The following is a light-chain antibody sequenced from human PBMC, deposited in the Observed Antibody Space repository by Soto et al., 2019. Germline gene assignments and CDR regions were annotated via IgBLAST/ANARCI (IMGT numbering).Light chain of an antibody. Sequence: DIQMTQSPSTLSGSVGDRVTITCRASQTISSWLAWYQQKPGKVPKLLIYDASNLDSGVPSRFSGSGSGTDFTLTISGLQPDDFTTYYCQQYTSYSRAFGQGTKVDIK. CDR3: QQYTSYSRA. CDR1: QTISSW. CDR2: DAS. J-gene: IGKJ1*01. V-gene: IGKV1-5*01.